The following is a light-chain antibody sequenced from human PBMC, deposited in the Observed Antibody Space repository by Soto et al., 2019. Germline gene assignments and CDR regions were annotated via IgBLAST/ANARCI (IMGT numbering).Light chain of an antibody. CDR1: SSDVGTYNF. CDR3: SSYANSDTVI. Sequence: QSVLTQPASVSGSPGQSITSSCTGTSSDVGTYNFVSWYRQHPVKAPILIIFDVSSRPSGISNRFSGSKSGNTASLTISGVQAEDEADYYCSSYANSDTVIFGEGTK. V-gene: IGLV2-14*01. J-gene: IGLJ2*01. CDR2: DVS.